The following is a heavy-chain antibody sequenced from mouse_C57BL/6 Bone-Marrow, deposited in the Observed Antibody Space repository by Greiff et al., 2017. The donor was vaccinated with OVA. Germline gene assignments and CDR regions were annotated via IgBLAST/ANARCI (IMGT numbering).Heavy chain of an antibody. CDR1: GYTFTSYG. D-gene: IGHD2-1*01. J-gene: IGHJ3*01. V-gene: IGHV1-81*01. Sequence: VQLQQSGAELARPGASVKLSCKASGYTFTSYGISWVKQRTGQGLEWIGEIYPRSGNTYYNEKFKGKATLTADKSSSTAYIELRSLTSEDSAVYFCASGPYYGNYGFAYWGQGTLVTVSA. CDR2: IYPRSGNT. CDR3: ASGPYYGNYGFAY.